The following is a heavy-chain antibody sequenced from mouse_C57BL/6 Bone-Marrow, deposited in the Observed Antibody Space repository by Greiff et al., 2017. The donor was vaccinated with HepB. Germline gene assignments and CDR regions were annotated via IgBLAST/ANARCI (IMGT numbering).Heavy chain of an antibody. CDR3: ARGGWYFDV. Sequence: QVQLQQPGAELVMPGASVKLSCKASGYTFTSYWMRWVKQRPGQGLEWIGEIDPSDSYTNYNQKFKGKSTLTVDKSSSTAYMQLSSLTSEDSAVYYCARGGWYFDVWGTGTTVTVSS. J-gene: IGHJ1*03. CDR1: GYTFTSYW. V-gene: IGHV1-69*01. CDR2: IDPSDSYT.